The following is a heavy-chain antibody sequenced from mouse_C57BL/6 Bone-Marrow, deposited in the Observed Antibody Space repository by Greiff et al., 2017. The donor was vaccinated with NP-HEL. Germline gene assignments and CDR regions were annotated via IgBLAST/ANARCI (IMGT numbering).Heavy chain of an antibody. Sequence: EVKVVESGGGLVKPGGSLKLSCAASGFTFSSYAMSWVRQTPEKRLEWVATISDGGSYTYYPDNVKGRFTITRDNAKNNLYLQMSHLKSEDTAMYYGARLIASNWDFDYWGQGTTLTVSS. CDR1: GFTFSSYA. V-gene: IGHV5-4*03. D-gene: IGHD4-1*02. CDR3: ARLIASNWDFDY. CDR2: ISDGGSYT. J-gene: IGHJ2*01.